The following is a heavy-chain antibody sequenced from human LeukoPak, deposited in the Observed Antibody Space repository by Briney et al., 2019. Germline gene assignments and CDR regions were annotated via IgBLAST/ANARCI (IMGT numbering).Heavy chain of an antibody. D-gene: IGHD6-13*01. Sequence: SETLSLTCTVSGGSISSGYHYWGWIRHPPGKGLEWIGSIYESGRTHYNPSLRSRITISVDTSKNQFSLELSSVTAADTAVYYCARGDSSSWSLFDYWGQGTLVTVSS. J-gene: IGHJ4*02. CDR1: GGSISSGYHY. CDR3: ARGDSSSWSLFDY. CDR2: IYESGRT. V-gene: IGHV4-39*01.